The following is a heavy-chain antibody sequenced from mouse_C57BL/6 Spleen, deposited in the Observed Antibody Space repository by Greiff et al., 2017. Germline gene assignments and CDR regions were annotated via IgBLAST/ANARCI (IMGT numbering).Heavy chain of an antibody. Sequence: VQLKESGAELVRPGASVKLSCTASGFNIKDDYMHWVKQRPEQGLEWIGWIDPENGDTEYASKFQGKATITADTSSNTAYLQLSSLTSEDTAVYYCTRNSFPWGGQGTLVTVSA. CDR2: IDPENGDT. J-gene: IGHJ3*01. D-gene: IGHD2-1*01. CDR3: TRNSFPW. CDR1: GFNIKDDY. V-gene: IGHV14-4*01.